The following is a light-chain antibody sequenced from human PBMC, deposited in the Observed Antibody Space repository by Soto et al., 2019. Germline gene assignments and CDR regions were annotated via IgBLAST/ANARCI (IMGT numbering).Light chain of an antibody. CDR3: QDYGSSRT. Sequence: EIVVTQSPGSLSLSPGERATLSCRASQPLSSTHLAWYQQRPGQAPRLLIYGASSRAIGIPDRFSGSGSGTDFPLTISRLEPEDFAVYYCQDYGSSRTFGEGTKVEIK. J-gene: IGKJ1*01. CDR1: QPLSSTH. CDR2: GAS. V-gene: IGKV3-20*01.